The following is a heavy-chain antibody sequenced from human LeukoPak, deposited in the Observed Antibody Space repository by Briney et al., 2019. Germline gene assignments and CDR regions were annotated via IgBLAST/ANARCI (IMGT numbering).Heavy chain of an antibody. V-gene: IGHV4-39*01. Sequence: SETLSLTCTVSGGSISSSSYYWGWIRQPPGKGLEWIGSIYYSGSTYYNPSLKSRVTISVDTSKNQFSLKLSSVTAADTAVYYCARLCDTAVEYYFDYWGQGTLVTVSS. J-gene: IGHJ4*02. CDR2: IYYSGST. CDR3: ARLCDTAVEYYFDY. CDR1: GGSISSSSYY. D-gene: IGHD5-18*01.